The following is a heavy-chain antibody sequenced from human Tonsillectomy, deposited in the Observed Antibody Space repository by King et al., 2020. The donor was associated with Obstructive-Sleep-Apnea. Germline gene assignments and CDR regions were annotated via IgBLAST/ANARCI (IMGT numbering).Heavy chain of an antibody. CDR2: INDSGST. Sequence: VQLQQWGAGLLKPSETLSLTCAVFGGSFSGHRWSWIRQSPGKGLQWIWEINDSGSTNYNPSLRSRVTISLDTSKNQFSLKLNSVTAADTAVYYCARRDDYWGQGTLVTVSS. V-gene: IGHV4-34*01. CDR3: ARRDDY. CDR1: GGSFSGHR. J-gene: IGHJ4*02.